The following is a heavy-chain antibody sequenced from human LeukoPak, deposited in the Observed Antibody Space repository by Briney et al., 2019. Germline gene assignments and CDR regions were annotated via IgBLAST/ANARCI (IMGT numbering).Heavy chain of an antibody. CDR2: IYYSGST. D-gene: IGHD6-13*01. Sequence: SETLSLTCTVSGGPISSYYWSWIRQPPGKGLEWIGYIYYSGSTNYNPSLKSRVTISVDTSKNQFSLKLGSVTAADTAVYYCARSPKTKDSSSWYGVTKNYYYYYMDVWGKGTTVTVSS. CDR3: ARSPKTKDSSSWYGVTKNYYYYYMDV. CDR1: GGPISSYY. V-gene: IGHV4-59*01. J-gene: IGHJ6*03.